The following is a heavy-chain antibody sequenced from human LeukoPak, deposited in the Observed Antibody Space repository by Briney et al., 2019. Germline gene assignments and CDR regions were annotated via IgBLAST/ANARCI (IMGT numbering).Heavy chain of an antibody. CDR2: ISSSGSTI. CDR1: GFTFSSYE. CDR3: ARKLPEGFDY. Sequence: GGSLRLSCAASGFTFSSYEMNWVRRDPGKGLEGVSYISSSGSTIYYADSVKGRFTISRDNAKNSLYLQMNSLRAEDTAVYYCARKLPEGFDYWGQGTLVTVSS. J-gene: IGHJ4*02. V-gene: IGHV3-48*03. D-gene: IGHD3-10*01.